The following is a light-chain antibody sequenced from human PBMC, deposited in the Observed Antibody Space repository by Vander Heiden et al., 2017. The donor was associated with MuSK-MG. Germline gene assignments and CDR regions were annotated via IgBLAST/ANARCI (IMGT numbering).Light chain of an antibody. V-gene: IGLV1-40*01. J-gene: IGLJ2*01. CDR2: DNS. Sequence: QSVLTQPPSVSGAPGQRATIACTGSTSNTGTGYDVHWYQQPPGTAPKLLIYDNSNRPSGVPDRFSGSKSGTSASLAITGLQAEDEADYYCQSYDSRLSGSIFGGGTKLTVL. CDR3: QSYDSRLSGSI. CDR1: TSNTGTGYD.